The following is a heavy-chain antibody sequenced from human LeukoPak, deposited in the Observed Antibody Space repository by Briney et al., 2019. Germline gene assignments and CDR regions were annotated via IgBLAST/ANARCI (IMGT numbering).Heavy chain of an antibody. CDR3: ARESSSSWYEFSIYYYYGMDV. D-gene: IGHD6-13*01. CDR1: GFTFSSYA. CDR2: ISYDGSNK. V-gene: IGHV3-30*04. Sequence: PGRSLRLSCAAPGFTFSSYAMHWVRQAPGKGLEWVAVISYDGSNKYYADSVKGRFTISRDNSKNTLYLQMNSLRAEDTAVYYCARESSSSWYEFSIYYYYGMDVWGQGTTVTVSS. J-gene: IGHJ6*02.